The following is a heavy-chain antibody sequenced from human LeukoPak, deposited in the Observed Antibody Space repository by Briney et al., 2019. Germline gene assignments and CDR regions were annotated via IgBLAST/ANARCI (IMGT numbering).Heavy chain of an antibody. Sequence: GGSLRLSCAASGFTFSDYYMSWIRQAPGKGLEWVSYISSSGSTIYYADSVKGRFTISRDNVKNSLYLQMNSLRAEDTAVYYCARDENYYGSGGTDNYYYYYYMDVWGKGTTVTVSS. CDR3: ARDENYYGSGGTDNYYYYYYMDV. J-gene: IGHJ6*03. CDR1: GFTFSDYY. D-gene: IGHD3-10*01. CDR2: ISSSGSTI. V-gene: IGHV3-11*04.